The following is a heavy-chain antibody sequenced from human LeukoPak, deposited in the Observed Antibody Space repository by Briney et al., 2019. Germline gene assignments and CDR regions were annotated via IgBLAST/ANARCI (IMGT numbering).Heavy chain of an antibody. D-gene: IGHD6-6*01. V-gene: IGHV1-2*02. CDR3: ARDFGGSSSGIVYY. J-gene: IGHJ4*02. Sequence: GASVKVSCKASGYTFTSYDINWVRQATGQGLEWMGWINPNSGGTNYAQKFQGRVTMTRDTSISTAYMELSRLRSDDTAVYYCARDFGGSSSGIVYYWGQGTLVTVSS. CDR1: GYTFTSYD. CDR2: INPNSGGT.